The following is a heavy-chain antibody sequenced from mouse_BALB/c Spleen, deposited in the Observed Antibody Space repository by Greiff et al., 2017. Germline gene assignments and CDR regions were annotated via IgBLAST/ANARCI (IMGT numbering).Heavy chain of an antibody. CDR1: GFTFSNYW. V-gene: IGHV6-6*02. CDR2: IRLKSNNYAT. Sequence: EVMLVESGGGLVQPGGSMKLSCVASGFTFSNYWMNWVRQSPEKGLEWVAEIRLKSNNYATHYAESVKGRFTISRDDSKSSVYLQMNNLRAEDTGIYYCTRRSWEDYFDYWGQGTTLTVSS. J-gene: IGHJ2*01. D-gene: IGHD4-1*01. CDR3: TRRSWEDYFDY.